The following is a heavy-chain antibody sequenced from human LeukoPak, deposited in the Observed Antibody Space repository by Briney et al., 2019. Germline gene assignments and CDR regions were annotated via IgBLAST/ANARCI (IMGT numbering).Heavy chain of an antibody. CDR3: AKQGRVDTAMAFFDY. Sequence: GGSLRLSCAAPGFTFDDYAMHWVRHAPGKGLDSVSGISWNSGSIGYADSVKGRFTISRDNAKNSLYLQMNSLRAEDTALYYCAKQGRVDTAMAFFDYWGQGTLVTVSS. J-gene: IGHJ4*02. D-gene: IGHD5-18*01. V-gene: IGHV3-9*01. CDR2: ISWNSGSI. CDR1: GFTFDDYA.